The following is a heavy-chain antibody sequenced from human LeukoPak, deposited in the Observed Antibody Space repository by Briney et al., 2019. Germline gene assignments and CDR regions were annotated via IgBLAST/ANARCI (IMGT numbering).Heavy chain of an antibody. Sequence: GGSLRLSCAASGFTFSSYEMNWVRQAPGKGLEWVSYISSSGSTIYYADSVKGRFTISRDNAKNTLYLQMNSLRAEDTAVYYCAKDLGYGSFDYWGQGTLVTVSS. CDR3: AKDLGYGSFDY. CDR1: GFTFSSYE. CDR2: ISSSGSTI. J-gene: IGHJ4*02. D-gene: IGHD1-26*01. V-gene: IGHV3-48*03.